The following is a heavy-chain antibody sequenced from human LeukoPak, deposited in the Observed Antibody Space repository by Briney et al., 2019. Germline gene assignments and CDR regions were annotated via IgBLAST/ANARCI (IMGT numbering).Heavy chain of an antibody. D-gene: IGHD1-26*01. J-gene: IGHJ4*02. CDR2: ISYDGSNK. V-gene: IGHV3-30*18. CDR1: GFTFSSYG. Sequence: PGGSLRLSCAASGFTFSSYGMHWVRQAPGKGLEWVAVISYDGSNKYYADSAKGRFTISRDNSKNTLYLQMNSLRAEDTAVYYCAKDGESGDIVGATNYFDYWGQGTLVTVSS. CDR3: AKDGESGDIVGATNYFDY.